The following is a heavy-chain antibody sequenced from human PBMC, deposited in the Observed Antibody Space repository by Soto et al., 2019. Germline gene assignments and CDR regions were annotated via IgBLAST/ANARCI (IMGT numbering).Heavy chain of an antibody. CDR3: ARGADDCSGGSCYSGAFDI. V-gene: IGHV3-11*01. CDR1: GFTFSDYY. J-gene: IGHJ3*02. CDR2: ISSSGSTI. D-gene: IGHD2-15*01. Sequence: PGGSLRLSCAASGFTFSDYYMSWIRQAPGKGLEWVSYISSSGSTIYYADSVKGRFTISRDNAKNSLYLQMNSLRAEDTAVYYCARGADDCSGGSCYSGAFDIWGQGTMVTVSS.